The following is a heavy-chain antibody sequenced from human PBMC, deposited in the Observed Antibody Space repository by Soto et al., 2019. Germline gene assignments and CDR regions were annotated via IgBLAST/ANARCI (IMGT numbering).Heavy chain of an antibody. D-gene: IGHD2-15*01. CDR1: GFTFSSYD. J-gene: IGHJ4*02. CDR2: IGTAGDT. CDR3: ARGDGGCSGGSCYSALVN. Sequence: EVQLVESGGGLVQPGGSLRLSCAASGFTFSSYDMHWVRQATGKGLEWVSAIGTAGDTYYPGSVKGRFTISRENAKNSLYLQMNSLRAGDTAVYYCARGDGGCSGGSCYSALVNWGQGTLVTVSS. V-gene: IGHV3-13*01.